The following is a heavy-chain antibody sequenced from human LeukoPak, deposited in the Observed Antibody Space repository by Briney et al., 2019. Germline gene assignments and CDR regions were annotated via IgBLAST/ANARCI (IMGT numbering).Heavy chain of an antibody. J-gene: IGHJ6*02. CDR2: IKQDGSEK. CDR3: ASREPYYYYGMDV. CDR1: GFTFSSYW. D-gene: IGHD1-14*01. V-gene: IGHV3-7*01. Sequence: GGSLRLSCAASGFTFSSYWMSWVRQAPGKGLEWVANIKQDGSEKYYVDSVKGRFTISRDNAKNSLYLQMNSLRAEDTAVYYCASREPYYYYGMDVWGQGTTVTVSS.